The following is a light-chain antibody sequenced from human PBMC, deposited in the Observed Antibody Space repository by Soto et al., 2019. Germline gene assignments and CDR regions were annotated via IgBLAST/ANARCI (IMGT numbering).Light chain of an antibody. J-gene: IGKJ1*01. CDR2: GAS. CDR3: QQYGDSPWT. Sequence: EIVLTHSPGTLSLSPCERATLSFSASQSVGSTYLAWYHQKPGQAPRLLIYGASSRATGIPDRFSGSGSGTDFTLTISRLEPEDFAVYYCQQYGDSPWTFGQGTKVDIK. V-gene: IGKV3-20*01. CDR1: QSVGSTY.